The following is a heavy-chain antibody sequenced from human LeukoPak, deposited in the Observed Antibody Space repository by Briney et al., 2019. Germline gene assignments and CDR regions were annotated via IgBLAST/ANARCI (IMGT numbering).Heavy chain of an antibody. CDR1: GVSITSYY. CDR3: ARTYSYGSLTYFDY. Sequence: SETLSLTCTVSGVSITSYYWSWIRQPPGKGLEWIGYIYYSGSTNYNPSLKSRVTISVDTSKNQFSLKLSSVTAADTAVYYCARTYSYGSLTYFDYWGQGTLVTVSS. V-gene: IGHV4-59*01. D-gene: IGHD5-18*01. CDR2: IYYSGST. J-gene: IGHJ4*02.